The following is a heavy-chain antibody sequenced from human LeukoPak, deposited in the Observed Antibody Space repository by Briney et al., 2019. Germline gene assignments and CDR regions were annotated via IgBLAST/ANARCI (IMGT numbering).Heavy chain of an antibody. Sequence: GGSLRLSCTASGFTFSSYAMHWVRQAPGKGLEWVAVISYDGSNKYYADSVKGRFTISRDNSKNTLYLQMNSLRAEDTAVYYCARTGGSLPGYFDYWGQGTLVTVSS. J-gene: IGHJ4*02. V-gene: IGHV3-30-3*01. D-gene: IGHD1-26*01. CDR2: ISYDGSNK. CDR1: GFTFSSYA. CDR3: ARTGGSLPGYFDY.